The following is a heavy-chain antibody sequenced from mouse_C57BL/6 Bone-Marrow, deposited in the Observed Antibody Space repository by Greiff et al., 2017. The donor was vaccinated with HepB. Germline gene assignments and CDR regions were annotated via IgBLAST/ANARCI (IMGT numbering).Heavy chain of an antibody. V-gene: IGHV1-50*01. CDR2: IDPSDSYT. CDR1: GYTFTSYW. CDR3: ARWGLEAFSYYYAMDY. J-gene: IGHJ4*01. Sequence: QVHVKQPGAELVKPGASVKLSCKASGYTFTSYWMQWVKQRPGQGLEWIGEIDPSDSYTNYNQKFKGKATLTVDTSSSTAYMQLSSLTSEDSAVYYCARWGLEAFSYYYAMDYWGQGTSVTVSS. D-gene: IGHD3-1*01.